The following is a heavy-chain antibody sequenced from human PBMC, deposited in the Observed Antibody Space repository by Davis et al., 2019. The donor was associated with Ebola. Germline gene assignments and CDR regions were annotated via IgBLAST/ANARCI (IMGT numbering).Heavy chain of an antibody. V-gene: IGHV3-21*01. CDR2: ISSSSSYI. CDR1: GFTFSSYS. D-gene: IGHD7-27*01. Sequence: PGGSLRLSCAASGFTFSSYSMNWVRQAPGKGLEWVSSISSSSSYIYYADSVKGRFTISRDNAKNSLYLQMNSLRAEDTAVYYCARVSSWGGRDYFYAMDVWGQGTTVTVSS. J-gene: IGHJ6*02. CDR3: ARVSSWGGRDYFYAMDV.